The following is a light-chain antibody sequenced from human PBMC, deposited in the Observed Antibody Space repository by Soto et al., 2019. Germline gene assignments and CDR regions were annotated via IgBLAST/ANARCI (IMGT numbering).Light chain of an antibody. J-gene: IGLJ2*01. CDR3: QSDDSSLSAGRA. V-gene: IGLV2-8*01. Sequence: QSVLTQPPSASGSPGQSVAISCTGTSSDVGGYNYVSWYQQHPGKAPKLMIYEVNKRPSGVPDRFSGSKSGNTASLTVSGLQAEDEADYYCQSDDSSLSAGRAFGGGTKLNVL. CDR2: EVN. CDR1: SSDVGGYNY.